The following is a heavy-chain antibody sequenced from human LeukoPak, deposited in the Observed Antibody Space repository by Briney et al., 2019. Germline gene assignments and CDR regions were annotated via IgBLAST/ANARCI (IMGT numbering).Heavy chain of an antibody. V-gene: IGHV4-59*08. CDR1: GGSISSYY. J-gene: IGHJ4*02. Sequence: PSETLSLTCTVSGGSISSYYWSWIRQPPGKGLEWIGYIYYSGSTNYNPSLKSRVTISVDTSKNQFSPKLSSVTAADTAVYYCARVLNPDSGWPIRNWGQGTLATVSS. CDR3: ARVLNPDSGWPIRN. CDR2: IYYSGST. D-gene: IGHD6-19*01.